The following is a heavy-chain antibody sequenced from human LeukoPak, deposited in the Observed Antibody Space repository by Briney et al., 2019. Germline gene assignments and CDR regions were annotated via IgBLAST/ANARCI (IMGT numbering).Heavy chain of an antibody. D-gene: IGHD3-3*01. CDR3: ARDERLNDFWSGYYLKYNWFDP. V-gene: IGHV1-46*01. CDR1: GYTFTSYY. CDR2: INPSGGST. J-gene: IGHJ5*02. Sequence: GASVKVSCKASGYTFTSYYMHWVRQAPGQGLEWMGIINPSGGSTSYAQKFQGRVTMTRDTSTSTVYMELSSLRAEDTAVYYCARDERLNDFWSGYYLKYNWFDPWGQGTLVTVSS.